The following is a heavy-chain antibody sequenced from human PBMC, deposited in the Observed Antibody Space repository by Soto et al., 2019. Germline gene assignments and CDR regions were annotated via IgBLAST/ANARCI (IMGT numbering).Heavy chain of an antibody. Sequence: EVQLLESGGGLGQPGGSLRLSCAASGFTFIDFAMSWVRQAPGKGLEWVSGISVSDDSTYYADSVKGRFTISRDNSKNTLYLQMNSLRAEDTAVYYCAKESDPHYWGQGTLVTVSS. CDR3: AKESDPHY. CDR2: ISVSDDST. V-gene: IGHV3-23*01. CDR1: GFTFIDFA. J-gene: IGHJ4*02. D-gene: IGHD2-21*02.